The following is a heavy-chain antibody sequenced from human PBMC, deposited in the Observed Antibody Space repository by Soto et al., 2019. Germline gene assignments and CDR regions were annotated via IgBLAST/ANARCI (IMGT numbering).Heavy chain of an antibody. CDR1: GGSISSGGYY. D-gene: IGHD2-15*01. CDR2: IYYSGST. V-gene: IGHV4-31*03. CDR3: ARDGLQSGYGMDV. Sequence: QVQLQESGPGLVKPSQTLSLTCTVSGGSISSGGYYWSWIRQHPGKGLEWIGYIYYSGSTYYNPSLKSRVTISVDTSKNQFSLKLSSVTAEDTAVYYCARDGLQSGYGMDVWGQGTTVTVSS. J-gene: IGHJ6*02.